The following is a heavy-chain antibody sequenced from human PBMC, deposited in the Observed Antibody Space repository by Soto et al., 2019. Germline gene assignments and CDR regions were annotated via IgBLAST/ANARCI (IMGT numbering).Heavy chain of an antibody. CDR3: ARDSYYDFWSGYGHYYYYYMDV. J-gene: IGHJ6*03. CDR2: IWYDGSNK. Sequence: GGSLRLSCAASGFTFSSYGMHWVRQAPGKGLEWVAVIWYDGSNKYYADSVKDRFTISRDNSKNTLYLQMNSLRAEDTAVYYCARDSYYDFWSGYGHYYYYYMDVWGKGTTVTVSS. CDR1: GFTFSSYG. V-gene: IGHV3-33*01. D-gene: IGHD3-3*01.